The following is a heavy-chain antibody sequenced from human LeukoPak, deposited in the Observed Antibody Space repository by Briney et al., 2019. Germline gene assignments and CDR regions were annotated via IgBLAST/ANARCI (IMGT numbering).Heavy chain of an antibody. CDR3: ARDQDYDHLYYYYGMDV. Sequence: PGGSLRLSCAASGFTFSSYAMHRVRQAPGKGLEWVAVISYDGSNKYYADSVKGRFTISRDNSKNTLYLQMNSLRAEDTAVYYCARDQDYDHLYYYYGMDVWGQGTTVTVSS. CDR1: GFTFSSYA. D-gene: IGHD3-22*01. J-gene: IGHJ6*02. V-gene: IGHV3-30-3*01. CDR2: ISYDGSNK.